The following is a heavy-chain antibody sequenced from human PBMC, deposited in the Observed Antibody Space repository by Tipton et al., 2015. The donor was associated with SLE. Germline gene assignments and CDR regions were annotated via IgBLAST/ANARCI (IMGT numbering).Heavy chain of an antibody. V-gene: IGHV4-30-4*01. CDR1: GGSISSGNYY. CDR2: IYDTETT. Sequence: TLSLTCTVSGGSISSGNYYWTWIRQHPGKGLEWIGYIYDTETTYYNPSLKSRVTISVDTSNNQLSLKLTSVTAADTAVYYCARGAKERITLVRVRPYYFDYWGQGSLVTVSS. D-gene: IGHD3-10*01. CDR3: ARGAKERITLVRVRPYYFDY. J-gene: IGHJ4*01.